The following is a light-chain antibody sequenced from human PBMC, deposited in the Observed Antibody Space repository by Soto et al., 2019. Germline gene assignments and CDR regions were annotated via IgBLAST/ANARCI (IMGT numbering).Light chain of an antibody. J-gene: IGKJ5*01. Sequence: EIVMTQSPATLSMSLVETSTLSCSAAQSILRNLAWYRQKPGQAPRLLIYAASNRATGIPARFSGSGSGTDLTLTISSLEPEDFAVYYCQQRNNWPPGITFGQGTRLEIK. CDR1: QSILRN. CDR3: QQRNNWPPGIT. CDR2: AAS. V-gene: IGKV3-11*01.